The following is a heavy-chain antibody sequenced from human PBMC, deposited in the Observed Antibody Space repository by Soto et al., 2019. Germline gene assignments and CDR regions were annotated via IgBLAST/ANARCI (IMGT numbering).Heavy chain of an antibody. CDR1: GGSFSGYY. J-gene: IGHJ5*01. Sequence: SETLSLTCAVYGGSFSGYYWSWIRQPPGKGLEWMGETNHSGSTNYNPSRKSRVTISVDTSKKQFYLKLSSVTAADTAMCYCARAWSSSWYGGNWLDPWRQATLVTVSS. CDR2: TNHSGST. V-gene: IGHV4-34*01. CDR3: ARAWSSSWYGGNWLDP. D-gene: IGHD6-13*01.